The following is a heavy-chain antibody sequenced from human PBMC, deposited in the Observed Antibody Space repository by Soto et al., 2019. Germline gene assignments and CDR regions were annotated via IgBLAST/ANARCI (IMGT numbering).Heavy chain of an antibody. V-gene: IGHV1-24*01. Sequence: ASVKVSCKVSGYTLTEISMHWVRQAPGKGLEWMGGFDPEDGETIYAQKFQGRVTMTEDASTDTAYMELSSLRSEDTAVYYCATEGAGLRCDFWSGYFTLDYWGQGTLVTVSS. J-gene: IGHJ4*02. CDR1: GYTLTEIS. CDR3: ATEGAGLRCDFWSGYFTLDY. D-gene: IGHD3-3*01. CDR2: FDPEDGET.